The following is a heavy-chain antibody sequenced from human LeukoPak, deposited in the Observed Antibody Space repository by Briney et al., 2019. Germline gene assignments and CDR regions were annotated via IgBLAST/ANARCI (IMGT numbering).Heavy chain of an antibody. J-gene: IGHJ4*02. CDR2: ISSSSSYI. D-gene: IGHD6-13*01. V-gene: IGHV3-21*01. CDR1: GFTFSSYS. Sequence: GGSLRLSCAASGFTFSSYSMNWVRQAPGKGLEWVSSISSSSSYIYYADSVKGRFTISRDNVKNSLYLQMNSLRAEDTAVYYCARDSEYSSSYLDYWGQGTLVTVSS. CDR3: ARDSEYSSSYLDY.